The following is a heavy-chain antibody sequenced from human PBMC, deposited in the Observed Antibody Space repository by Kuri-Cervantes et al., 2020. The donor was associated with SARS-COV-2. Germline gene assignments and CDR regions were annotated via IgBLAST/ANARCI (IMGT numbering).Heavy chain of an antibody. J-gene: IGHJ4*02. D-gene: IGHD2-2*01. V-gene: IGHV1-18*04. Sequence: ASVKVSCKASGYTFTSYGISWVRQAPGQGLEWMGWISAYNGNTNYAQKLQGRVTMTTDTSTSTDYMELRSLRSDDTAVYYCARGIVVVPAAIDYLGLDYWGQGTLVTVSS. CDR3: ARGIVVVPAAIDYLGLDY. CDR1: GYTFTSYG. CDR2: ISAYNGNT.